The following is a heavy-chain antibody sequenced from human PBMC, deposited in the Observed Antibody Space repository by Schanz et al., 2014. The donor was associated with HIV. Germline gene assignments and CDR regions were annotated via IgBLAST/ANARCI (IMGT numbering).Heavy chain of an antibody. D-gene: IGHD2-2*02. CDR3: ARDVSVDCTGINNCYTRKWFDP. J-gene: IGHJ5*02. V-gene: IGHV1-2*02. CDR1: GYTFTDYY. CDR2: VKPNDGGT. Sequence: QVQLVQSGAELKKPGASVKVSCKASGYTFTDYYIHWVRQAPGQGLQWMGWVKPNDGGTNYAQKFHGRVTMTRDTSNSTAYMEMRRLRSDATAVYYCARDVSVDCTGINNCYTRKWFDPWGQGTLVTVSS.